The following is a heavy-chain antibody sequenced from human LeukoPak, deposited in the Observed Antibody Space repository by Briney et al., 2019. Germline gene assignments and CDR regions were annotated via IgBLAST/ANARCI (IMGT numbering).Heavy chain of an antibody. V-gene: IGHV3-48*03. CDR2: ISSSGSTI. D-gene: IGHD6-13*01. CDR3: ARDEVAAAGTGFDY. Sequence: GGSLRLSCAASGFTFSRYEMNWVRQAPGKGLEWVSYISSSGSTIYYADSVKGRFTISRDNAKNSLYLQMNSLRAEDTAVYYCARDEVAAAGTGFDYWGQGTLVTVSS. CDR1: GFTFSRYE. J-gene: IGHJ4*02.